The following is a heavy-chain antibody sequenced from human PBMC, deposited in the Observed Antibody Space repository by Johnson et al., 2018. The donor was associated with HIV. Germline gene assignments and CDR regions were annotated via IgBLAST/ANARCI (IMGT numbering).Heavy chain of an antibody. J-gene: IGHJ3*02. CDR3: ARDAEEYCGGDCYLWGLGAFDI. CDR2: ISYDGSNK. V-gene: IGHV3-30-3*01. Sequence: QVQLVESGGGVVQPGRSLRLSCAASGFTFSSYAMHWVRQAPGKGLEWVAVISYDGSNKYYADSVKGRFTISRDNSKNTLYLQMNSLRVEDTAVDYCARDAEEYCGGDCYLWGLGAFDIWGQGTMVTVSS. CDR1: GFTFSSYA. D-gene: IGHD2-21*02.